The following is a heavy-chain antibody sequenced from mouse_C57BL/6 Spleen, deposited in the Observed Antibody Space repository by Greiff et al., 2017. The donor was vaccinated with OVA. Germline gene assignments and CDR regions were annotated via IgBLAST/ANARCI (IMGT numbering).Heavy chain of an antibody. CDR1: GFTFSDYY. J-gene: IGHJ3*01. CDR3: AREEDGGGFAY. V-gene: IGHV5-16*01. CDR2: INYDGSST. Sequence: EVKLVESEGGLVQPGSSMKLSCTASGFTFSDYYMAWVRQVPEKGLEWVANINYDGSSTYYLDSLKSRFIISRDNAKNILYLQMSSLKSEDTATYYCAREEDGGGFAYWGQGTLVTVSA.